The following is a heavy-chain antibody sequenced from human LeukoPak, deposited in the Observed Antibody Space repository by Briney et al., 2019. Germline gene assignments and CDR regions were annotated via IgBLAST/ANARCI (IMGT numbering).Heavy chain of an antibody. D-gene: IGHD5-18*01. CDR1: GGSFSCGGYY. CDR3: ARDGGYSYGLDS. J-gene: IGHJ4*02. CDR2: IYYSGNT. V-gene: IGHV4-31*03. Sequence: SETLSLTCTLTGGSFSCGGYYWRWIRQHPGKGLEWIGHIYYSGNTYYNPSLKSRVTISVGTSENHFSLKLSSVTAADTAVYYCARDGGYSYGLDSWGQGTLVTVSS.